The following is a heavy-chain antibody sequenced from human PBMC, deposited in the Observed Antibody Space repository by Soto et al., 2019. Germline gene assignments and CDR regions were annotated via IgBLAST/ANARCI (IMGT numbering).Heavy chain of an antibody. CDR2: IYYSEST. CDR3: ARSIGYCTNGVCYPLFYYYYYMDV. CDR1: GGSISSYY. V-gene: IGHV4-59*08. D-gene: IGHD2-8*01. J-gene: IGHJ6*03. Sequence: SETLSLTCTVSGGSISSYYWSWIRQPPGKGLEWIGYIYYSESTNYNPSLKSRVTISVDTSKNQFSLKLSSVTAADTAVYYCARSIGYCTNGVCYPLFYYYYYMDVWGKGTTVTVSS.